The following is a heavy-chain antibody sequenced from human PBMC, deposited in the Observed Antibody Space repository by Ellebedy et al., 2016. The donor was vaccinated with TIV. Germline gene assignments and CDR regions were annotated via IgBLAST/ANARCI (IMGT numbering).Heavy chain of an antibody. CDR3: VHTGDRGI. V-gene: IGHV1-18*01. Sequence: AASVKVSCKASGYTFTRYGLSWVRQAPGQGREWMGWISTYNGDTKYAQNLQGRVTMTTDTSTSTAYVELRSLRSDDTAVYYCVHTGDRGIWGQGTMVTVSS. CDR2: ISTYNGDT. J-gene: IGHJ3*02. D-gene: IGHD3-10*01. CDR1: GYTFTRYG.